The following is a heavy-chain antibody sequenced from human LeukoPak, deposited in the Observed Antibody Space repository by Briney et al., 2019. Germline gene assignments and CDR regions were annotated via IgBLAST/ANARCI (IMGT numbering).Heavy chain of an antibody. D-gene: IGHD4/OR15-4a*01. Sequence: GGSLRLSCAASGFTFSSYEMNWVRQAPGKGLEWVSYISSSGTIYYADSVKGRFTISRDNAKNSLYLQMNSLRAEDTAVYYCARDTLGEGEDANYAVYYFDYWGQGTPVTVSS. J-gene: IGHJ4*02. CDR1: GFTFSSYE. CDR2: ISSSGTI. CDR3: ARDTLGEGEDANYAVYYFDY. V-gene: IGHV3-48*03.